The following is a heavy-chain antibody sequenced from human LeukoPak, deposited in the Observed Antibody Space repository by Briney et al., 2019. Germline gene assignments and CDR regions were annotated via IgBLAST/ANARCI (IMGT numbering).Heavy chain of an antibody. J-gene: IGHJ4*02. Sequence: PSETLSLTCTVSGYSISSGYYWGWIRQPPGKGLEWIGSIYHSGSTYYNPSLKSRVTISVDTSKNQFSLKLSSVTAADTAVYYCARRRYSSSWYFDYWGQGTLVTVSS. CDR2: IYHSGST. CDR3: ARRRYSSSWYFDY. D-gene: IGHD6-13*01. CDR1: GYSISSGYY. V-gene: IGHV4-38-2*02.